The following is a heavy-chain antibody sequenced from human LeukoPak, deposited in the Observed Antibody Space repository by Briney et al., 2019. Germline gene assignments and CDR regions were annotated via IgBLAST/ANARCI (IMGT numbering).Heavy chain of an antibody. J-gene: IGHJ4*02. V-gene: IGHV4-59*01. D-gene: IGHD3-10*01. CDR2: IYYSGST. CDR3: ARGGPRYGSGSYY. Sequence: SETLSLTCTVSGGSIGSYYWSWIRRPPGKGLEWIGYIYYSGSTNYNPSLKSRVTISVDTSKNQFSLKLSSVTAADTAVYYCARGGPRYGSGSYYWGQGTLVTVSS. CDR1: GGSIGSYY.